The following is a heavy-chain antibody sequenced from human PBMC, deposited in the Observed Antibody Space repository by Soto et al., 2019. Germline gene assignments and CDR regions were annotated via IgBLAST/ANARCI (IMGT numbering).Heavy chain of an antibody. Sequence: GGSLRLSCAASGFTFSSYAMSWVRQAPGKGLEWVSAISGSGGSTYYADSVKGRFTISRDNSKNTLYLQMNSLRAEDTAVYYCAKDLGYDNLTGITTRYGMDVWGQGSTVTVSS. CDR1: GFTFSSYA. V-gene: IGHV3-23*01. CDR3: AKDLGYDNLTGITTRYGMDV. J-gene: IGHJ6*02. D-gene: IGHD3-9*01. CDR2: ISGSGGST.